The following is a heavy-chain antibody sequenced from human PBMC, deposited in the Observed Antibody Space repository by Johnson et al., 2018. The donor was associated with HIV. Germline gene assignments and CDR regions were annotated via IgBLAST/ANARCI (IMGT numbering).Heavy chain of an antibody. J-gene: IGHJ3*01. Sequence: VQLVESGGGVVRPGGSLRLSCAASGVNFDDYGMSWVRQAPGKGLVWVARIYSDGSDSAYADSVKGRFTISRDNAKKTLYLQMNRLRAEDTAVYYCARKQWLEVPSDALDVWGQGTMVTVSS. D-gene: IGHD6-19*01. V-gene: IGHV3-20*04. CDR3: ARKQWLEVPSDALDV. CDR1: GVNFDDYG. CDR2: IYSDGSDS.